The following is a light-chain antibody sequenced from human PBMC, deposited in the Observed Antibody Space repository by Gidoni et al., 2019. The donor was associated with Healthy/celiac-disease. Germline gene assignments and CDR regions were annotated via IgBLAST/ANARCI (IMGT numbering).Light chain of an antibody. CDR1: SRHVGSYNL. Sequence: QSALTQPASVSGSPGQSITISCPGTSRHVGSYNLVSWYQQHPGKAPKLMIYEVSKRPSGVSNRFSGSKSGNTASLTISGLQAEDEADYYCCSYAGSSTTFGGGTKLTVL. CDR3: CSYAGSSTT. J-gene: IGLJ2*01. V-gene: IGLV2-23*02. CDR2: EVS.